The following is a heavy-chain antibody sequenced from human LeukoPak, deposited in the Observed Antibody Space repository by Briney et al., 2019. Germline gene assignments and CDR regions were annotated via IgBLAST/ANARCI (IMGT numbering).Heavy chain of an antibody. CDR2: INSDGTST. Sequence: GGSLRLSCGASGFAFSSYWMHWVRQAPGKGLVWVSRINSDGTSTSHADSVKGRFTISRDNSKNTLYLQMNSLRAEDTAVYYCATIQLWPGVDYWGQGTLVTVSS. J-gene: IGHJ4*02. CDR3: ATIQLWPGVDY. CDR1: GFAFSSYW. D-gene: IGHD5-18*01. V-gene: IGHV3-74*01.